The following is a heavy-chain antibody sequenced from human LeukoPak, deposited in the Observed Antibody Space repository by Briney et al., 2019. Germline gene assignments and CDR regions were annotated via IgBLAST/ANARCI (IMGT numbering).Heavy chain of an antibody. J-gene: IGHJ6*02. V-gene: IGHV3-21*01. CDR3: ASTTPTAARNFGDGMDV. Sequence: PGGSLRLSCAASGFTFSSYSMNWVRQAPGKGLEWVSSISSSSSYIYYADSVKGRFTISRDNAKNSLYLQMNSLRAEDTAVYYCASTTPTAARNFGDGMDVWGQGTTVTVSS. D-gene: IGHD2-2*01. CDR1: GFTFSSYS. CDR2: ISSSSSYI.